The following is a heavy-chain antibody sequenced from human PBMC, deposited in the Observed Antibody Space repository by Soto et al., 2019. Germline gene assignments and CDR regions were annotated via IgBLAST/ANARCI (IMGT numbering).Heavy chain of an antibody. CDR3: ASLSLYGSGSYYLYYYGMDV. CDR1: GYTFTGYY. V-gene: IGHV1-2*02. J-gene: IGHJ6*02. Sequence: ASVKVSCKASGYTFTGYYMHWVRQAPGQGLEWMGWINPSSGGTNYAQKFQGRVTMTRDTSISTAYMELSRLRSDDTAVYYCASLSLYGSGSYYLYYYGMDVWGQGTTVTVSS. D-gene: IGHD3-10*01. CDR2: INPSSGGT.